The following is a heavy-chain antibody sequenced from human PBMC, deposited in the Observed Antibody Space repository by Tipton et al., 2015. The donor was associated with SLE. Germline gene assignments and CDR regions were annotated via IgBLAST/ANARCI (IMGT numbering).Heavy chain of an antibody. J-gene: IGHJ3*02. CDR3: AIEWATNAFDI. V-gene: IGHV4-34*01. CDR2: INHSGST. CDR1: GGSFSGYY. Sequence: TLSLTCAVYGGSFSGYYWSWIRQPPGKGLEWIGEINHSGSTNYNPSLKSRVTISVDTSKNQFSLKLSSVTAADTAVYYCAIEWATNAFDIWGQGTTVTVSS. D-gene: IGHD1-26*01.